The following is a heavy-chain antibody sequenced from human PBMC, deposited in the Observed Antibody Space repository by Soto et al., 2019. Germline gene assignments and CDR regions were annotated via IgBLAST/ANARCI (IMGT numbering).Heavy chain of an antibody. D-gene: IGHD3-22*01. CDR1: GFTFSSYG. CDR3: ARAGAHYDVVV. Sequence: LSCAASGFTFSSYGMHWVRQAPGKGLEWVAVISYDGSNKYYADSVKGRFTISRDNSKNTLYLQMNSLRTDDTAVDYCARAGAHYDVVVWGQGT. CDR2: ISYDGSNK. J-gene: IGHJ6*01. V-gene: IGHV3-30*03.